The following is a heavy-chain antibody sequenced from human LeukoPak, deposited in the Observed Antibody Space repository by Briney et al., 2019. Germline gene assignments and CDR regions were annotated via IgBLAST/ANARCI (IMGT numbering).Heavy chain of an antibody. CDR3: ASTYPYCGGDCFIDP. V-gene: IGHV4-61*01. J-gene: IGHJ5*02. D-gene: IGHD2-21*02. CDR2: IYYSGST. Sequence: PSETLSLTCTVSGGSISSSSYYWSWIRQPPGKGLEWIGYIYYSGSTNYNPSLKSRVTISVDTSKNQFSLKLSSVTAADTAVYYCASTYPYCGGDCFIDPWGQGTLVTVSS. CDR1: GGSISSSSYY.